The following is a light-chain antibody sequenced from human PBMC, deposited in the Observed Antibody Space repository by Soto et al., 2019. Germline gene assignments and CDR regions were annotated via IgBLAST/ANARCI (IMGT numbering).Light chain of an antibody. V-gene: IGKV3-11*01. J-gene: IGKJ5*01. CDR2: GAF. CDR3: QQRNIWPPVT. CDR1: PSVTNF. Sequence: EIVFTQSPGPLSLSPGERATLPCSASPSVTNFLAWYQQKPGQAPRLLIYGAFNRATGIPARFSGSGSGTDFTLTISSLEPEDSAIYYCQQRNIWPPVTFGQGTRLEIK.